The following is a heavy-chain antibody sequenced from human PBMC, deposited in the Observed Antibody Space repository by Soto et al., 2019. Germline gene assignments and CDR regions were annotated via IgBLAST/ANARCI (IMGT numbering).Heavy chain of an antibody. CDR1: GDSISSYY. Sequence: PSETLSHTCTVSGDSISSYYWSWIRQPPGKGLEWIGCIYYSGSTNYNPSLKSRVTISVDTSKNQFSLKLSSVTAADTAVYYCARQYYYDSSGYLRTHWFDPWGQGTLVTVS. D-gene: IGHD3-22*01. J-gene: IGHJ5*02. CDR3: ARQYYYDSSGYLRTHWFDP. CDR2: IYYSGST. V-gene: IGHV4-59*08.